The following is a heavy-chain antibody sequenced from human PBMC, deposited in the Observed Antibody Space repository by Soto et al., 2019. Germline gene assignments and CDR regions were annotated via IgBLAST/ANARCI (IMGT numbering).Heavy chain of an antibody. V-gene: IGHV3-48*01. D-gene: IGHD6-13*01. Sequence: EVQLVESGGGLVQPAGSLRLSCAASGFTFSSYSMIWVRQAPGKGLEWVSYISSSSSTIYYADSVKGRFTISRDNAKNSLYLQMNSLRAEVTAVYYCARPGRGYSSSWFDPWGQGTLVTVSS. CDR1: GFTFSSYS. CDR2: ISSSSSTI. J-gene: IGHJ5*02. CDR3: ARPGRGYSSSWFDP.